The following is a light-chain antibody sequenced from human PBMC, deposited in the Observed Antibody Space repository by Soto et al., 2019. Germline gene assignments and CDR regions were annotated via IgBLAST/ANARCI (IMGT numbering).Light chain of an antibody. J-gene: IGKJ1*01. CDR1: QSISSW. CDR2: DAS. Sequence: DIQMTQSPSTLSASVGDRVTITCRASQSISSWLAWYQQKPGKAPKLLIYDASSLESGVPSRFSGSGSGTEFTLTISSLQPDDFATDYCQQYNSQWTFGQPTKA. CDR3: QQYNSQWT. V-gene: IGKV1-5*01.